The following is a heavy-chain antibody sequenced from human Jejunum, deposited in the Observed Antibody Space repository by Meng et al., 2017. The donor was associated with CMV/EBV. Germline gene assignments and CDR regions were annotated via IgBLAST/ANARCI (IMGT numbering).Heavy chain of an antibody. Sequence: QLHLTEWGGGLWKSSETLSLTWAVYGGSCSPDYWTWIRQIPGKGLEWIGEISHSGINNYNPSIKSRVNLLIDTSKNEFSLKLSYVTAVYTAVYYCGMERVNWGQGILVTVSS. V-gene: IGHV4-34*01. D-gene: IGHD1-1*01. J-gene: IGHJ4*02. CDR1: GGSCSPDY. CDR2: ISHSGIN. CDR3: GMERVN.